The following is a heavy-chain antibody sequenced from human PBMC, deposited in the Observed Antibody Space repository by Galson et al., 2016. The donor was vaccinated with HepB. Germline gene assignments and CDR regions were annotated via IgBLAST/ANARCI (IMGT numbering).Heavy chain of an antibody. Sequence: SLRLSCAASGFTFSDYGMHWVRQAPGKGLEWVGLIRSNSYGGTTKYAASVEGRFTISRDDSENIAYLQMTSLKTEDTAVNYCSACGSGRLFDEAFDIWGQGTTVAVSS. V-gene: IGHV3-49*04. CDR3: SACGSGRLFDEAFDI. CDR1: GFTFSDYG. D-gene: IGHD3-10*01. J-gene: IGHJ3*02. CDR2: IRSNSYGGTT.